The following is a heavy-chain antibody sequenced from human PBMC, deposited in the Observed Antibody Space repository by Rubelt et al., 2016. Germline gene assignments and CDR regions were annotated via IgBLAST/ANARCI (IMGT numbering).Heavy chain of an antibody. D-gene: IGHD6-19*01. V-gene: IGHV1-3*01. CDR1: EYSFTKNP. Sequence: QVQLVQSGAEVKKPGASVKVSCKASEYSFTKNPIHWVRQAPGPRLEWMGWINAGNGNKQYSQKFPGRVTITRDTSARTAYMELSSLRAEDTAGYYCAREDTTDRGWYDALDIWGQGTMVTVSS. CDR3: AREDTTDRGWYDALDI. CDR2: INAGNGNK. J-gene: IGHJ3*02.